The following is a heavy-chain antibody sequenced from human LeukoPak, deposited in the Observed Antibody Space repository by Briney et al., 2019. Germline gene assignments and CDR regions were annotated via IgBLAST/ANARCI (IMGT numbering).Heavy chain of an antibody. V-gene: IGHV3-7*01. CDR1: GFSFSTYW. D-gene: IGHD6-6*01. J-gene: IGHJ4*02. CDR3: AMIEQVVSNVEGGY. CDR2: IKQDGSMK. Sequence: PGGSLRLSCAAPGFSFSTYWMSWVRQAPGKGLEWVANIKQDGSMKGYVDSVKGRFTISRDNAKNPLYLQMNSLRADDTAVYFCAMIEQVVSNVEGGYWGLGTLVTVSS.